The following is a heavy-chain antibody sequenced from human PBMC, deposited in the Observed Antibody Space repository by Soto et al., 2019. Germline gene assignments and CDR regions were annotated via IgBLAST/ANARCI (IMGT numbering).Heavy chain of an antibody. CDR1: GGTFSSYA. J-gene: IGHJ5*02. D-gene: IGHD3-22*01. CDR3: ARDAPLSYYYDSPAGYSWFDP. Sequence: SVKVSCKASGGTFSSYAISWVRRAPGQGLEWMGGIIPIFGTANYAQKFQGRVTITADESTSTAYMELSSLRSEDTAVYYCARDAPLSYYYDSPAGYSWFDPWGQGTLVTVSS. CDR2: IIPIFGTA. V-gene: IGHV1-69*13.